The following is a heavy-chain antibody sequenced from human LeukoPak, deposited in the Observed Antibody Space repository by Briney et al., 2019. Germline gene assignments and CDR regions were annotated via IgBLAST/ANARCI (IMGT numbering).Heavy chain of an antibody. CDR3: ARDELRFLEWLPNYYYYGMDV. CDR1: GYTFTSYY. J-gene: IGHJ6*02. Sequence: ASVKVSCKASGYTFTSYYMHWVRQAPGQRLEWMGWINAGNGNTEYSQKFQGRVTITRDTSASTAYMELSSLRSEDTAVYYCARDELRFLEWLPNYYYYGMDVWGQGTTVTVSS. V-gene: IGHV1-3*01. D-gene: IGHD3-3*01. CDR2: INAGNGNT.